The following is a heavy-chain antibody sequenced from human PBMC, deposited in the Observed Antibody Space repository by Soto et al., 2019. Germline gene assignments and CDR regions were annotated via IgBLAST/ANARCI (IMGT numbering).Heavy chain of an antibody. J-gene: IGHJ3*02. D-gene: IGHD3-3*01. CDR2: IVVGSGNT. V-gene: IGHV1-58*01. CDR3: VAWEFWSRLMAFDI. CDR1: GFTFTSSA. Sequence: SVKVSCKASGFTFTSSAVQWVRQARGQRLEWIGWIVVGSGNTNYAQKFQERVTITRDMSTSTAYMELSSLRSEETAVYYCVAWEFWSRLMAFDIWGQGTMVTVSS.